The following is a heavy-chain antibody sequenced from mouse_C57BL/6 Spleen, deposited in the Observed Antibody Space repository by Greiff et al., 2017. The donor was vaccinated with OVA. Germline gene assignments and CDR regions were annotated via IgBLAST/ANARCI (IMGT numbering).Heavy chain of an antibody. CDR1: GYTFTSYW. CDR3: ARSGLRYWYIDV. CDR2: INPSNGGT. J-gene: IGHJ1*03. D-gene: IGHD1-1*01. Sequence: QVQLQQPGTELVKPGASVKLSCKASGYTFTSYWMHWVKQRPGQGLEWIGNINPSNGGTNYNEKFKSKATLTVDKSSSTAYMQLSSLTSEDSAVDYCARSGLRYWYIDVWGTGTTVTVSS. V-gene: IGHV1-53*01.